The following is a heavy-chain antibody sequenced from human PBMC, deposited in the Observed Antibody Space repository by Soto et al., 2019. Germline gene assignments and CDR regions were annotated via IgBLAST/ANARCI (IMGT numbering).Heavy chain of an antibody. Sequence: QVQLQESGPGLVKPSQTLSLTCTVSGGSISSGGYYWSWIRQHPGKGLEWIGYIYYSGSTYYNPSLKSRVTISVDTSKNQFSLKLSSVTAADSAVYYCARVRGRSGGSCYSCDDAFDIWGQGTMVTVSS. CDR1: GGSISSGGYY. CDR2: IYYSGST. J-gene: IGHJ3*02. CDR3: ARVRGRSGGSCYSCDDAFDI. V-gene: IGHV4-31*03. D-gene: IGHD2-15*01.